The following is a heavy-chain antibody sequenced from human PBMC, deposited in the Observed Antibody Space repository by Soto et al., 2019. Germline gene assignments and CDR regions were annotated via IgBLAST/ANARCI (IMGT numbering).Heavy chain of an antibody. CDR3: AKDRTGTRIRMLYYYFGLDV. CDR1: GFTFSSYG. V-gene: IGHV3-30*18. D-gene: IGHD1-1*01. J-gene: IGHJ6*02. CDR2: ISYDGSNK. Sequence: GGSLRLSCAASGFTFSSYGIHWVRQAPGKGLEWVAVISYDGSNKYYADSVKGRFTISRDNSKNTLYLQMNSLRTEDTAVYYCAKDRTGTRIRMLYYYFGLDVWSQGTTVTVSS.